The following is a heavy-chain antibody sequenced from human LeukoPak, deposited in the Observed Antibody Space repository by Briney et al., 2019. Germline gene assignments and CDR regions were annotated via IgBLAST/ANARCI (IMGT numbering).Heavy chain of an antibody. CDR2: INAGNGNT. CDR1: GYTFTSYA. CDR3: ARAPPAGTKTTLLDY. J-gene: IGHJ4*02. D-gene: IGHD6-13*01. Sequence: GASVKVSCKASGYTFTSYAMHWVRQAPGQRLEWMGWINAGNGNTKYSQKFQGRVTITADESTSTAYMELSSLRSDDTAVYYCARAPPAGTKTTLLDYWGQGTLVTVSS. V-gene: IGHV1-3*01.